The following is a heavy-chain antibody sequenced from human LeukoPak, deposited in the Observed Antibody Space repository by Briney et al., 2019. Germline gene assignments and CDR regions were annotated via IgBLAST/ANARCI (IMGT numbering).Heavy chain of an antibody. V-gene: IGHV7-4-1*02. CDR3: ARRSYSSSWYSAPSDAFDI. J-gene: IGHJ3*02. CDR1: GYTFTSYA. D-gene: IGHD6-13*01. Sequence: GASVKVSCKASGYTFTSYAMNWVRQAPGQGLEWMGWINTNTGNPTYAQGFTGRFVFSLDTSVSTAYLQISSLKAEDTAVYYCARRSYSSSWYSAPSDAFDIWGQGTMVTVSS. CDR2: INTNTGNP.